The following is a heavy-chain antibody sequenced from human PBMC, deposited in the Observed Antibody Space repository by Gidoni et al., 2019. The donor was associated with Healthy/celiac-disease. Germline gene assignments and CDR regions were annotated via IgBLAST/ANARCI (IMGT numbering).Heavy chain of an antibody. Sequence: VQLLESGGGLVQPGGSLRPSCPASGFPLSSYAMSWVRRAPGKGLEWVSAISGSGGSTYYADSVKGRFTISRDNSKNTLYLQMNGLRAEDTAVYYCAGRPIPPEEDFQHWGQGTLVTVSS. CDR3: AGRPIPPEEDFQH. V-gene: IGHV3-23*01. J-gene: IGHJ1*01. D-gene: IGHD2-2*02. CDR1: GFPLSSYA. CDR2: ISGSGGST.